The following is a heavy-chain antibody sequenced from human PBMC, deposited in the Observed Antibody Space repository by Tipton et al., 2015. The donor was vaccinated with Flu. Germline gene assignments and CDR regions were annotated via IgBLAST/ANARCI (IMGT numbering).Heavy chain of an antibody. Sequence: SLRLSCAASGFTFSNYWMTWVRQAPGKGLEWVANIKQDVNEKYYVDSVKGRFIISRDNAKNSLYLQMHSLRADDTAVYYCARSGPIDYWGQGTLVTVSS. J-gene: IGHJ4*02. D-gene: IGHD6-25*01. CDR3: ARSGPIDY. V-gene: IGHV3-7*01. CDR2: IKQDVNEK. CDR1: GFTFSNYW.